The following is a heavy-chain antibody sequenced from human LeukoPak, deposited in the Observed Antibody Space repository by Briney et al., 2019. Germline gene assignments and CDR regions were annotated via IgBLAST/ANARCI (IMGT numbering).Heavy chain of an antibody. CDR2: IKQDGSEK. CDR1: GFTLSDHF. V-gene: IGHV3-7*01. J-gene: IGHJ4*02. D-gene: IGHD6-13*01. CDR3: ARRVAAAGTGYFDY. Sequence: GGSLRLSCSASGFTLSDHFMDWVRQAPGKGLEWVANIKQDGSEKYYVDSVKGRFTISRDNAKNSLYLQMNSLRAEDTAVYYCARRVAAAGTGYFDYWGQGTLVTVSS.